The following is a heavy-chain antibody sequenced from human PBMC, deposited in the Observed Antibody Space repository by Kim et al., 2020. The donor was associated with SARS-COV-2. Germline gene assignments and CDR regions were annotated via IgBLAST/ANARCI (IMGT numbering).Heavy chain of an antibody. CDR2: INPDNGGT. CDR3: ASGFSAWYIDF. J-gene: IGHJ4*02. D-gene: IGHD1-20*01. V-gene: IGHV1-2*02. CDR1: GYTFTDNY. Sequence: ASVKVSCKASGYTFTDNYIHWVRQTPGQGLEWMGWINPDNGGTRYAQKFQGRVTMTRDTSITTAYMELSSLTSDDKGIYYCASGFSAWYIDFWGQGTLVT.